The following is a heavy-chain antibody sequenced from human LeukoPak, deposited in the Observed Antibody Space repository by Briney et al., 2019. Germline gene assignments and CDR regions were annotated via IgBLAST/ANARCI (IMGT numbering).Heavy chain of an antibody. CDR2: ISSRSTNI. V-gene: IGHV3-21*01. D-gene: IGHD6-19*01. J-gene: IGHJ6*03. CDR3: ARDAQWLVPEGYFYYMDV. CDR1: GFTFSRYS. Sequence: GGSLRLSCAGSGFTFSRYSMNWFRQAPGKGLERVSSISSRSTNIFYADSVKGRFTISRDNAKNSLYLQMNSLGAEDTAVYYCARDAQWLVPEGYFYYMDVWGKGTTVTVSS.